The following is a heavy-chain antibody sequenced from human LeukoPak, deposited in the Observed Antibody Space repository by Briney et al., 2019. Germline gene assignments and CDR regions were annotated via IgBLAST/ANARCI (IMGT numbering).Heavy chain of an antibody. CDR2: IIPIFGTA. D-gene: IGHD4-11*01. J-gene: IGHJ6*02. CDR3: AGGHGVDSHSYYYYGMDV. CDR1: GYTFTSYG. V-gene: IGHV1-69*13. Sequence: ASVKVSCKASGYTFTSYGISWVRQAPGQGLEWMGGIIPIFGTANYAQKFQGRVTITADESTSTAYMELSSLRSEDTAVYYCAGGHGVDSHSYYYYGMDVWGQGTTVTVSS.